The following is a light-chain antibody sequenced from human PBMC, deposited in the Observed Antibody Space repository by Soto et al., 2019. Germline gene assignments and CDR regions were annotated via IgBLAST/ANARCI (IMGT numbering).Light chain of an antibody. CDR1: SSNIGNNY. CDR3: GTWDSSMSAGV. CDR2: DNN. Sequence: QSVLTQPPSVXAAPGQKVTISCSGSSSNIGNNYVSWYQQLPGTAPKLIIYDNNKRPSGIPDRFSGSKSGTSATLGITGLQTGDEADYYCGTWDSSMSAGVFGTGTKVTVL. J-gene: IGLJ1*01. V-gene: IGLV1-51*01.